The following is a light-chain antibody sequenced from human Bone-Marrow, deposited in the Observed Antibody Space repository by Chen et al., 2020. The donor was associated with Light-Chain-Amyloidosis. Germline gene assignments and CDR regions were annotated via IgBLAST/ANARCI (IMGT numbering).Light chain of an antibody. Sequence: QSALTQPASVSGSPGQSITISCTGTSSHVGGYNYVSWYQQHPGTAPKLVIFDVSYRPSGISNRFSGSKSGNTASLTISGLQAEDEADYYCSSYTRSSTWLFGGGTRLTVL. CDR3: SSYTRSSTWL. CDR1: SSHVGGYNY. V-gene: IGLV2-14*03. J-gene: IGLJ3*02. CDR2: DVS.